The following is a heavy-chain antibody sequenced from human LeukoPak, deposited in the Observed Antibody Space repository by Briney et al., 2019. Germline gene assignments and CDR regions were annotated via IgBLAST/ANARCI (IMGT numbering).Heavy chain of an antibody. J-gene: IGHJ6*02. CDR2: VYYSGST. CDR1: GGSISSSSYY. CDR3: ASYCSGGSCYSPDYYYYYGMDV. D-gene: IGHD2-15*01. Sequence: SETLSLTCTVSGGSISSSSYYWGWIRQPPGKGLEWIGSVYYSGSTYYNPSLKSRVTISVDTSKNQFSLKLSSVTAADTAVYYCASYCSGGSCYSPDYYYYYGMDVWGQGTTVTVSS. V-gene: IGHV4-39*07.